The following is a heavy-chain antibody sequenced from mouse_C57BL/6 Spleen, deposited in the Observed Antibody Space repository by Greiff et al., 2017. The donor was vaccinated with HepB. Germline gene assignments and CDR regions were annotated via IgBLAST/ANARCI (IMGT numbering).Heavy chain of an antibody. CDR2: IYPGGGYT. Sequence: VQLQQSGAELVRPGTSVKMSCKASGYTFTNYWIGWAKQRPGHGLEWIGDIYPGGGYTNYNEKFKGKATLTADKSSSTADMQFSSLTSEDAAIYYCARSEGEDAMDYWGQGTSVTVSS. CDR1: GYTFTNYW. V-gene: IGHV1-63*01. J-gene: IGHJ4*01. CDR3: ARSEGEDAMDY.